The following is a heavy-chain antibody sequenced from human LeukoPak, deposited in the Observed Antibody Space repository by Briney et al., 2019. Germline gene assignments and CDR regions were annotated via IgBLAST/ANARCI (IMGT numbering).Heavy chain of an antibody. V-gene: IGHV3-33*06. CDR1: GFTFSSYG. Sequence: GRSLRLSCAASGFTFSSYGMHWVRQAPGKGLEWVAVIWYDGSNKYYADSVKGRFTISRDNSKNTLYLQMNSLRAEDTAVYYCAKSRGSTSYYYYMDVWGKGTTVTVSS. D-gene: IGHD2-2*01. CDR2: IWYDGSNK. J-gene: IGHJ6*03. CDR3: AKSRGSTSYYYYMDV.